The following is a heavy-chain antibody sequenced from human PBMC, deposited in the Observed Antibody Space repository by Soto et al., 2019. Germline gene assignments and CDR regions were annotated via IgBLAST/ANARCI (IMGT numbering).Heavy chain of an antibody. Sequence: GEALTISCEGSGYTFTDDWIGWVRQLPGKGLEWMGIIYPGDSDTRYSPSFQGHVTITVDKSTSTAYLQWNTLKASDTAMYYCPRQFSNSRYYQYAMDGWGQGNTVTVS. D-gene: IGHD2-2*01. CDR1: GYTFTDDW. CDR2: IYPGDSDT. J-gene: IGHJ6*02. V-gene: IGHV5-51*01. CDR3: PRQFSNSRYYQYAMDG.